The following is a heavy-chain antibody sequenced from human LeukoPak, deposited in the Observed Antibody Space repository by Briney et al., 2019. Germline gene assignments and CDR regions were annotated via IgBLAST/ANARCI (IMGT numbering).Heavy chain of an antibody. CDR1: GGSISSGGYS. J-gene: IGHJ4*02. D-gene: IGHD3-22*01. V-gene: IGHV4-30-2*01. CDR2: IYHSGST. CDR3: ARQEVAYYYDSSGYYSD. Sequence: PSETLSLTCAVSGGSISSGGYSWSWIRQPPGKGLEWIGYIYHSGSTYYNPSLKSRVTISVDRSKNQFSLKLSSVTAADTAVYYCARQEVAYYYDSSGYYSDWGQGTLVTVSS.